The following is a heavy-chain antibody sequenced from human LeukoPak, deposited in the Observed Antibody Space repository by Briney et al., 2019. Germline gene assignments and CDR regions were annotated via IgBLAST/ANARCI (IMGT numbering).Heavy chain of an antibody. CDR3: ARDHVVVPAAMAGGGWRSYYFDY. CDR1: GFTFSSYA. D-gene: IGHD2-2*01. Sequence: PGGSLRLSCAASGFTFSSYAMHWVRQAPGKGLEWVAVISYDGSNKYYADSVKGRFTISRDNSKNTLYLQMNSLRAEDTAVYYCARDHVVVPAAMAGGGWRSYYFDYWGQGTLSPSPQ. CDR2: ISYDGSNK. V-gene: IGHV3-30-3*01. J-gene: IGHJ4*02.